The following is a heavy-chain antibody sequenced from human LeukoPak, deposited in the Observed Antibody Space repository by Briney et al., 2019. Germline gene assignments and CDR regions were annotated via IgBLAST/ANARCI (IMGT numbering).Heavy chain of an antibody. V-gene: IGHV1-2*06. Sequence: GASVKVSCKASGYTFTGYYMHWVRQAPGQGLEWMGRINPNSGGTNYAQKFQGRVTMTRGTSISTAYMELSRLRSDDTAVYYCARVGVAVAVFWFDPWGQGTLVTVSS. CDR2: INPNSGGT. CDR3: ARVGVAVAVFWFDP. J-gene: IGHJ5*02. D-gene: IGHD6-19*01. CDR1: GYTFTGYY.